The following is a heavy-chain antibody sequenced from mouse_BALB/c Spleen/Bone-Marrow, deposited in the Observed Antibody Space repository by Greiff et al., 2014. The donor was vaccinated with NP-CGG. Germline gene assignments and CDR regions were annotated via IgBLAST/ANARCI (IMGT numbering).Heavy chain of an antibody. D-gene: IGHD4-1*01. V-gene: IGHV1S29*02. J-gene: IGHJ3*01. CDR2: IYRYNGGT. CDR1: GYTFTDYN. CDR3: ARELGGAY. Sequence: VQLKDSGPELVKPGASVKISCKASGYTFTDYNMHWVKQSHGKSLEWIGYIYRYNGGTGYNQKFKSKATLTVDNSSRTAYMELRSLTSEDSAVYYCARELGGAYWGQGTLVTVSA.